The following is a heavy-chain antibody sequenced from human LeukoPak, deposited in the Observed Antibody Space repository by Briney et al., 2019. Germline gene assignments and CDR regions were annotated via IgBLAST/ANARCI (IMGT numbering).Heavy chain of an antibody. D-gene: IGHD4-17*01. CDR1: GGSISGSSYY. Sequence: SEILSLTCTVSGGSISGSSYYWGWIRQPPGKGLEWIGSIYYSGGTYYNPSLKSRVTISVDTSKNQFSLKLSSVTAADTAVYYCARQSWADGEFDFWGQGTLVTVSS. CDR3: ARQSWADGEFDF. CDR2: IYYSGGT. V-gene: IGHV4-39*01. J-gene: IGHJ4*02.